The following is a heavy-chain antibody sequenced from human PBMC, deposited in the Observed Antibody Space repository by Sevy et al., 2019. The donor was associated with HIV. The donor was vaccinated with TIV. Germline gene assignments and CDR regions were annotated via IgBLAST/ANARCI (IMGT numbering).Heavy chain of an antibody. CDR2: INHSGST. J-gene: IGHJ5*02. D-gene: IGHD6-6*01. V-gene: IGHV4-34*01. Sequence: SETLSLTCAVYGGSFSGYYWSWIRQPPGKGLEWIGEINHSGSTNYSPSLKSRVTISVDTSKNQFSLKLSSVTAADTAVYYCAREATTIAARPSNWFDPWGQGTLVTVSS. CDR1: GGSFSGYY. CDR3: AREATTIAARPSNWFDP.